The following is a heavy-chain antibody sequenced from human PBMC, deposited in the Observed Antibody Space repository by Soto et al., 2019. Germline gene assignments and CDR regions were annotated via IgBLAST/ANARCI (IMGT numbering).Heavy chain of an antibody. Sequence: PGGSLRLSCAASGFTFSYYAMTWVRQAPGKGLEWLSAISGTGGDTYYTDSVKGRFTISRDNSKNTLYLQMHSLRADDTAVYYCAKQKTGLYFFDYWGQGTLVTVSS. J-gene: IGHJ4*02. CDR1: GFTFSYYA. D-gene: IGHD7-27*01. V-gene: IGHV3-23*01. CDR3: AKQKTGLYFFDY. CDR2: ISGTGGDT.